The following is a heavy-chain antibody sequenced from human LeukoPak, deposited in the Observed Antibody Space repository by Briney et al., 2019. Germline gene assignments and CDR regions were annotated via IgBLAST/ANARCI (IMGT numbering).Heavy chain of an antibody. D-gene: IGHD3-3*01. CDR1: GGTFSSYA. CDR3: ASRIPWYYDFWSGYYFDY. J-gene: IGHJ4*02. V-gene: IGHV1-69*13. CDR2: IIPIFGTA. Sequence: GASVKVSCKASGGTFSSYAISWVRQAPGQGLEWMGGIIPIFGTANYAQKFQGRVTITADESTSTAYMELSSLRSEDAAVYYCASRIPWYYDFWSGYYFDYWGQGTLVTVSS.